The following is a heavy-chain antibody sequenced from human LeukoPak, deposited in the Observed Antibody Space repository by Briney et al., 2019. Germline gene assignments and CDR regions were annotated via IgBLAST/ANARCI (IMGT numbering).Heavy chain of an antibody. V-gene: IGHV3-21*01. Sequence: GGSLRLSCAASGLTFSSYSMNWVRQAPGKGLEWVSSISSSSSYIYYADSVKGRFTIPRDNAKNSLYLQMNSLRAEDTAVYYCARGQMATIYNWFDPWGQGTLVTVSS. J-gene: IGHJ5*02. D-gene: IGHD5-24*01. CDR1: GLTFSSYS. CDR3: ARGQMATIYNWFDP. CDR2: ISSSSSYI.